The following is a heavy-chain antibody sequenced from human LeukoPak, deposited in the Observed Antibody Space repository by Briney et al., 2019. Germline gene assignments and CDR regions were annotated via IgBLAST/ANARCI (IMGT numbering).Heavy chain of an antibody. V-gene: IGHV1-18*01. Sequence: ASVKVSCKASGYTFTSYGISWVRQAPGQGLEWMGWISAYNGNTNYAQKLQGRVTMTTDTSTSTAYMELRSLRSDDTAVYYCARDREPVYSSSSYGMGVWGQGTTVTVSS. CDR1: GYTFTSYG. J-gene: IGHJ6*02. CDR3: ARDREPVYSSSSYGMGV. CDR2: ISAYNGNT. D-gene: IGHD6-13*01.